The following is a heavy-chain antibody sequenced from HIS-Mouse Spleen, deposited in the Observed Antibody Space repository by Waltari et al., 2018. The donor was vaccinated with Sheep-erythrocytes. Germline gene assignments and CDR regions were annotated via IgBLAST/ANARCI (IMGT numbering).Heavy chain of an antibody. Sequence: QVQLVQSGAEVKKPGASVKVSCKASGYTFTSYGISWVRQAPGQGLEWMGWISAYNGNTNYAQKLQGRVTMTTDTSTSTAYMELRSLRSDDTAVYYCARDTSAVSLVGAIYNWFDPWGQGTLVTVSS. J-gene: IGHJ5*02. V-gene: IGHV1-18*01. CDR2: ISAYNGNT. CDR1: GYTFTSYG. CDR3: ARDTSAVSLVGAIYNWFDP. D-gene: IGHD1-26*01.